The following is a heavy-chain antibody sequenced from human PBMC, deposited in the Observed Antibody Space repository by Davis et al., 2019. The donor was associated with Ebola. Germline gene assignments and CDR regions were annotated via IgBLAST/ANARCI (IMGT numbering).Heavy chain of an antibody. CDR3: ARGVYYDSSGYYYGFDY. D-gene: IGHD3-22*01. Sequence: ASVKVSCKASGYTFTGYHMHWVRQPPGHGLEWMGRINPNSGGTNYAQKFQGRVTMTRDTSISTAYMELSRLRSDDTAMYYCARGVYYDSSGYYYGFDYWGQGTLVTVSS. J-gene: IGHJ4*02. CDR2: INPNSGGT. CDR1: GYTFTGYH. V-gene: IGHV1-2*06.